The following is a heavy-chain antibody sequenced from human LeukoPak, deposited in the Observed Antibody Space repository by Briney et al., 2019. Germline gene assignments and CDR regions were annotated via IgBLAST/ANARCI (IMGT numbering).Heavy chain of an antibody. J-gene: IGHJ4*02. V-gene: IGHV3-21*01. Sequence: GGSLRLSCAASGFTFSSYSMNWVRQAPGKGLEWVSFISSSSSYIYYADSVKGRFTISIDNAKNSLYLQMNSLRAEDTAVYYCARVRVQLWLAPDYWGQGTLVTVSS. CDR3: ARVRVQLWLAPDY. CDR1: GFTFSSYS. CDR2: ISSSSSYI. D-gene: IGHD5-18*01.